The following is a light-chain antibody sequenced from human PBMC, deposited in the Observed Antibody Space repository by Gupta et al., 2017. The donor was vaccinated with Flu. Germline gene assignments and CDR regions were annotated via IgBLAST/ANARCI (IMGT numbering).Light chain of an antibody. CDR3: QSYDTRLSGSVI. CDR1: SSNIGAGYD. J-gene: IGLJ2*01. CDR2: SNT. V-gene: IGLV1-40*01. Sequence: QSVLTQPPSVSGAPGQRVTISCTGSSSNIGAGYDVNWYQHLPGTAPKLLIYSNTNRPSGVPDRFSGSKSGTSASLAITGLQAEDEADYHCQSYDTRLSGSVIFGGGTKLTVL.